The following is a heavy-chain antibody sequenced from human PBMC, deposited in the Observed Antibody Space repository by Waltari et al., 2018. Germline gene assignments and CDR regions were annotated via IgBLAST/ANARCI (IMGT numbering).Heavy chain of an antibody. CDR3: ARAYGSTGDFDL. V-gene: IGHV3-11*06. CDR2: IATTSKT. CDR1: GFSLPNYY. J-gene: IGHJ4*02. D-gene: IGHD3-9*01. Sequence: QVQLVDSGGDLVRPGGSLKLSCEASGFSLPNYYMSWIRQAPGKGLELISYIATTSKTKNADSVKGRFTISRDNANNSMYLHMNNVRVEDTAVYFCARAYGSTGDFDLWGQGTLVTVSS.